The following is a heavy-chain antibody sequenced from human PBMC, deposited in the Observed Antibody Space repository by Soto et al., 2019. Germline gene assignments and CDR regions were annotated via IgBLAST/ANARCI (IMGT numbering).Heavy chain of an antibody. CDR2: ISNSGDNT. V-gene: IGHV3-23*01. J-gene: IGHJ4*02. CDR3: AKGLYSTYYYDS. D-gene: IGHD2-15*01. Sequence: GGSLRLSCAASGCGCNNYAMSWVRQAPGQGLEWVSTISNSGDNTYYADSLKGRFAISRDNSKNTLYLQMNSLRADDTAVYYCAKGLYSTYYYDSWGQGTLVTSPQ. CDR1: GCGCNNYA.